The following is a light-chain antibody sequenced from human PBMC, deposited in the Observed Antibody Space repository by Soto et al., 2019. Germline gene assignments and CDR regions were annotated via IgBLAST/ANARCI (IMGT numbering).Light chain of an antibody. CDR2: AAS. CDR1: ENIATY. CDR3: QQSYSTPLT. J-gene: IGKJ1*01. Sequence: DIHLTQSPSSLHASVGDRITITCRASENIATYLNWYQQKPGKAPKLLIHAASTLHSGVPSRFSGGGSGTEFTLTILDLKPQDFATYACQQSYSTPLTFGRGTKVEV. V-gene: IGKV1-39*01.